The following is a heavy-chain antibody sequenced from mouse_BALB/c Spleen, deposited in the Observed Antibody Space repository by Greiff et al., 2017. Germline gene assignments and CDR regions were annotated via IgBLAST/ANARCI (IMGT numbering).Heavy chain of an antibody. V-gene: IGHV2-2*02. D-gene: IGHD1-3*01. J-gene: IGHJ4*01. CDR1: GFSLTSYG. Sequence: QVQLQQSGPGLVQPSQSLSITCTVSGFSLTSYGVHWVRQSPGKGLEWLGVIWSGGSTDYNAAFISRLSISKDNSKSQVFFKMNSLQANDTAIYYCARKSGRVPSWDYAMDYWGQGTSVTVSS. CDR2: IWSGGST. CDR3: ARKSGRVPSWDYAMDY.